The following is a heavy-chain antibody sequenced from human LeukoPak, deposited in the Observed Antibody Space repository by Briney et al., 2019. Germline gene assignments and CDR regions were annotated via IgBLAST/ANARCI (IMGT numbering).Heavy chain of an antibody. V-gene: IGHV3-21*01. CDR2: ISGMSTFI. CDR1: GFTFSSYS. Sequence: PGGSLRLSCAASGFTFSSYSMNWVRQAPGKGLEWVSSISGMSTFIYSADSVKGRFTISRDNAKNSLYLQMNSLRAEDTAVYYCARERTKGGSDAFDIWGQGTMVTVSS. CDR3: ARERTKGGSDAFDI. J-gene: IGHJ3*02. D-gene: IGHD1-1*01.